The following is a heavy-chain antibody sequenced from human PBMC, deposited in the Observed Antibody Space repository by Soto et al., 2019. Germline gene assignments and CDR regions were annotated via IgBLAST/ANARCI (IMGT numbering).Heavy chain of an antibody. V-gene: IGHV4-39*01. CDR3: ASPSESYLCYFDY. Sequence: PSETLSLTCTVSGGSISSNYYYWGWIRQPPGKGLEWIGSIYYSGSTYYNPSLKSRVTISVDTSKNQFSLKLSSVTAADTAVYYCASPSESYLCYFDYWGQGTLVTVSS. CDR1: GGSISSNYYY. CDR2: IYYSGST. J-gene: IGHJ4*03. D-gene: IGHD1-26*01.